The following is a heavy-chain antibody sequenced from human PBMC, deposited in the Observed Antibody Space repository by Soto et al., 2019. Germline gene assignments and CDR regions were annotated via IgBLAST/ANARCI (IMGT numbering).Heavy chain of an antibody. CDR1: GRSFSGYY. CDR3: ARDGMARQGYYYYGMDV. Sequence: ASDTLSLTCAVYGRSFSGYYWSWIRQPPGKGLEWIGEINHSGSTNYNPSLKSRVTISVDTSKNQFSLKLSSVTAADTAVYYCARDGMARQGYYYYGMDVWGQGTTVT. D-gene: IGHD1-26*01. CDR2: INHSGST. V-gene: IGHV4-34*01. J-gene: IGHJ6*02.